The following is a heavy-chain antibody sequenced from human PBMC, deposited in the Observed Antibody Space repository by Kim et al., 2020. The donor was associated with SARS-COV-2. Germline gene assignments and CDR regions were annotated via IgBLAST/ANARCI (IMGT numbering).Heavy chain of an antibody. J-gene: IGHJ2*01. D-gene: IGHD3-22*01. CDR3: AKTDYYDSKRLDL. CDR2: IHNHGGH. CDR1: GDSISSYH. Sequence: SETLSLTCTVTGDSISSYHWSWIRKPPGKGLEWIVNIHNHGGHYYNPSLKSRVTISVDTSNNQFSLKLTSVTAADTALYYCAKTDYYDSKRLDLWGRGTLVTVSS. V-gene: IGHV4-59*12.